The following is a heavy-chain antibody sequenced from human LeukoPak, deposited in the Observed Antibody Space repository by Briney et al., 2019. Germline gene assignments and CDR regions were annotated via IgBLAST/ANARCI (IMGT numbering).Heavy chain of an antibody. CDR3: AREWSVAGTYNWFDP. CDR1: GFTVSSNY. CDR2: IYSGGST. D-gene: IGHD6-19*01. J-gene: IGHJ5*02. V-gene: IGHV3-66*02. Sequence: GGSLRLSCAASGFTVSSNYMSWVRQAPGKGLEWVSVIYSGGSTYYADSVKGRFTISRDNSKNTLYPQMNSLRAEDTAVYYCAREWSVAGTYNWFDPWGQGTLVTVSS.